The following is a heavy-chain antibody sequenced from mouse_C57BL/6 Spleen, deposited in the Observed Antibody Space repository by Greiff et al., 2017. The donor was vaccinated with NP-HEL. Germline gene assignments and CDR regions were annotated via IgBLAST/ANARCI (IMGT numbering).Heavy chain of an antibody. V-gene: IGHV5-12*01. J-gene: IGHJ2*01. CDR2: ISNGGGST. CDR3: ARLNDGGYYFDY. D-gene: IGHD2-12*01. Sequence: EVQGVESGGGLVQPGGSLKLSCAASGFTFSDYYMYWVRQTPEKRLEWVAYISNGGGSTYYPDTVKGRFTISRDNAKNTLYLQMSRLKSEDTAMYYCARLNDGGYYFDYWGQGTTLTVSS. CDR1: GFTFSDYY.